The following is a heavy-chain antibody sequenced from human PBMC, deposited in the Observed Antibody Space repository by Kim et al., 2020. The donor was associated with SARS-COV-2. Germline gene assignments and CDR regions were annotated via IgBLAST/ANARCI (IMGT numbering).Heavy chain of an antibody. Sequence: SVKGRFTISRDNSKNTLYLQMNSLRAEDTAVYYCAKDRGGATMVRGVITYGGQGTLVTVSS. V-gene: IGHV3-23*01. D-gene: IGHD3-10*01. CDR3: AKDRGGATMVRGVITY. J-gene: IGHJ4*02.